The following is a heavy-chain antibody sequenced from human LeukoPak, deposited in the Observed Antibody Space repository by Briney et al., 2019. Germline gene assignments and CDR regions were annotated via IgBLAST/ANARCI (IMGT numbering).Heavy chain of an antibody. D-gene: IGHD2-8*01. CDR3: AKDSFGVTNVFDY. J-gene: IGHJ4*02. V-gene: IGHV3-21*01. Sequence: GGSLRLSCAASGFTFSSYSMNWVRQAPGKGLEWVSSISSSSSYIYYADSVKGRFTISRDNAKNSLYLQMNSLRAEDAAVYYCAKDSFGVTNVFDYWGQGTLVTVSS. CDR2: ISSSSSYI. CDR1: GFTFSSYS.